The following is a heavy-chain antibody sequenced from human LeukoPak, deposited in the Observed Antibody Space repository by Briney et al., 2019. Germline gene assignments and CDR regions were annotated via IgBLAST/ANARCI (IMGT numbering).Heavy chain of an antibody. V-gene: IGHV3-30*02. CDR2: IRYDGSNK. CDR3: AKGGNYYDSSGYYYRGYFQH. CDR1: GFTFSSYG. Sequence: GGSLRLSCVASGFTFSSYGMHWVRQAPGKGLEWVAFIRYDGSNKYYADSVKGRFTISRDNSKNTLYLQMNSLRAEDTAVYYCAKGGNYYDSSGYYYRGYFQHWRQGTLVTVSS. J-gene: IGHJ1*01. D-gene: IGHD3-22*01.